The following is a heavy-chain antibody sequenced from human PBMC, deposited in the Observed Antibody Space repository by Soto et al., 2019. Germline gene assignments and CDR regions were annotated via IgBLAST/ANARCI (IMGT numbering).Heavy chain of an antibody. CDR3: AKWFGASQSPLDY. CDR2: ISGSGDST. D-gene: IGHD3-16*01. V-gene: IGHV3-23*01. CDR1: GFTFKSYA. Sequence: GGSLRLSCAASGFTFKSYAMNWVRQAPGKGPEWVSGISGSGDSTYHANSVKGRFTISRDNSKNTLYLQVNSLRVEDTAVYYCAKWFGASQSPLDYRGKGTLVTV. J-gene: IGHJ4*01.